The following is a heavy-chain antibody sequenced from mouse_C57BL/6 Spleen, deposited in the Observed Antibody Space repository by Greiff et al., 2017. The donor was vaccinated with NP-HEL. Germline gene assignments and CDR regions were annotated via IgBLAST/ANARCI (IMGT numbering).Heavy chain of an antibody. CDR2: INPYNGGT. D-gene: IGHD2-5*01. CDR3: ARSSYYSNYGGGLDY. V-gene: IGHV1-19*01. CDR1: GYTFTDYY. Sequence: VQLKESGPVLVKPGASVKMSCKASGYTFTDYYMNWVKQSHGKSLEWIGVINPYNGGTSYNQKFKGKATLTVDKSSSTAYMELNSLTSEDSAVYYCARSSYYSNYGGGLDYWGQGTTLTVSS. J-gene: IGHJ2*01.